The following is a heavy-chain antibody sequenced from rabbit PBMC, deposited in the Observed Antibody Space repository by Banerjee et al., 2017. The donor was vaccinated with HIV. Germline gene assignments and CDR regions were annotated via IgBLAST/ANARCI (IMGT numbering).Heavy chain of an antibody. CDR1: GIDFSSYW. J-gene: IGHJ4*01. D-gene: IGHD1-1*01. Sequence: QEQLEESGGDLVKPEGSLTLTCKASGIDFSSYWMCWVRQAPGKGLEWIACIYTGSSGSTHYASWVNGRFTISRSTTLNTVDLKMTSLTAADTATYFCARDLTGVIGWNFNLWGPGTLVTVS. CDR2: IYTGSSGST. V-gene: IGHV1S43*01. CDR3: ARDLTGVIGWNFNL.